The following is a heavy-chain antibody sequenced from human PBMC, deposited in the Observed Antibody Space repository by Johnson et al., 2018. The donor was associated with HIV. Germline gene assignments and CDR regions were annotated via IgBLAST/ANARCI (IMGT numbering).Heavy chain of an antibody. CDR2: INWDGDST. J-gene: IGHJ3*02. CDR3: AKDLVVINVRYAFHI. Sequence: QLVESGGVVVHPGGSLRLSCETSRFTFDDYAMHWVRQAPGQGLEWVSLINWDGDSTYYADSVKGRFTISRDNAKNSLYLQMNSLRAEDTALYYCAKDLVVINVRYAFHIWGQGTMVTVS. V-gene: IGHV3-43D*03. CDR1: RFTFDDYA. D-gene: IGHD3-22*01.